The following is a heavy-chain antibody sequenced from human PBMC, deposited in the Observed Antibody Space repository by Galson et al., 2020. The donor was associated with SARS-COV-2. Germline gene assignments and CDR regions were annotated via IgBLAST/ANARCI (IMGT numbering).Heavy chain of an antibody. J-gene: IGHJ4*02. CDR1: GYTFTGYH. V-gene: IGHV1-2*02. Sequence: ASVKVSCKASGYTFTGYHMQWVRQAPGQGLEWMGWINPNSGSTNYAQKFQGRVTMTRDKSISTAYLELSRLRSDDTAAYYCARDLLDSSSCDFDDWGQGTLVAV. D-gene: IGHD6-13*01. CDR2: INPNSGST. CDR3: ARDLLDSSSCDFDD.